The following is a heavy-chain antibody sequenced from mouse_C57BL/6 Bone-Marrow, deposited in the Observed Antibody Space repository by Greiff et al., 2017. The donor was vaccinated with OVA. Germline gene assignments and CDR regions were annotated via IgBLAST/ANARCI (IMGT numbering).Heavy chain of an antibody. J-gene: IGHJ1*03. V-gene: IGHV1-59*01. CDR2: IDTSDSYT. CDR1: GYTFTSYW. D-gene: IGHD1-1*01. CDR3: ARYAYSGSSDWYFDV. Sequence: QVQLQQPGAELVRPGTSVKLSCKASGYTFTSYWMHWVKQRPGQGLEWIGVIDTSDSYTNYNQKVKGKATLTVDTSSSTAYMQLSSLTSEDSAVYYCARYAYSGSSDWYFDVWGTGTTVTVSS.